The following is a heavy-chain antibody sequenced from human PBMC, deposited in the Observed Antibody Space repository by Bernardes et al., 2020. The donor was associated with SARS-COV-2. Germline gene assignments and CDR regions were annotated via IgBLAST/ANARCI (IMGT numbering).Heavy chain of an antibody. J-gene: IGHJ5*02. D-gene: IGHD3-10*01. CDR3: ARDAGRMSGNNWFDP. CDR1: GFTFSSYW. V-gene: IGHV3-48*03. Sequence: GGSLSLSCAASGFTFSSYWMSWVRQAPGKGLEWVSYISSSGSTIYYADSVKGRFTISRDNAKNSLYLQMNSLRAEDTAVYYCARDAGRMSGNNWFDPWGQGTLVTVSS. CDR2: ISSSGSTI.